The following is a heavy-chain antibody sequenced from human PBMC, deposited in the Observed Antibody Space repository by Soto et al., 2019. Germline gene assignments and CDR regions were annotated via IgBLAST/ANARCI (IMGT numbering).Heavy chain of an antibody. V-gene: IGHV1-8*01. CDR2: MNPNSGNT. Sequence: QVQLVQSGAEVKKPGASVKVSGKASGYTFTSYDINWVRQATGQGLEWMGWMNPNSGNTGYAQKFQGRVTMTRNTSISTAYMELSSLRSEDTAVYYCARVRSGIAARRWSWFDPWGQGTLVTVSS. D-gene: IGHD6-6*01. CDR1: GYTFTSYD. CDR3: ARVRSGIAARRWSWFDP. J-gene: IGHJ5*02.